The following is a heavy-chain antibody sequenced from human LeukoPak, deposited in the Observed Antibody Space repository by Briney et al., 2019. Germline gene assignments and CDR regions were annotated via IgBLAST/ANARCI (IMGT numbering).Heavy chain of an antibody. V-gene: IGHV4-31*03. CDR1: GGSISSGGYY. J-gene: IGHJ5*02. CDR3: ARVVVVAARGDWFDP. D-gene: IGHD2-15*01. CDR2: IYYSGSA. Sequence: SETLSLTCTVSGGSISSGGYYWSWIRQHPGKGLEWIGYIYYSGSAYYNPSLKSRVTISVDTSKNQFSLKLSSVTAADTAVYYCARVVVVAARGDWFDPWGQGTLVTVSS.